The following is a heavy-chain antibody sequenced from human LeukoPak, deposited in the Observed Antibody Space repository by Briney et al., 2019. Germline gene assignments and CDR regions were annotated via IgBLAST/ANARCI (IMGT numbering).Heavy chain of an antibody. CDR2: IIPIFGTA. CDR1: GGTFSNYA. D-gene: IGHD3-3*01. CDR3: ARNPDYDFWSGYLNYYYYYGMDV. J-gene: IGHJ6*02. V-gene: IGHV1-69*01. Sequence: SVKVSCKASGGTFSNYAISWVRQAPGQGLEWMGGIIPIFGTAKYTQKFQGRVTITADESTSTAYMELSSLRSEDTAVYYCARNPDYDFWSGYLNYYYYYGMDVWGQGTTVTVSS.